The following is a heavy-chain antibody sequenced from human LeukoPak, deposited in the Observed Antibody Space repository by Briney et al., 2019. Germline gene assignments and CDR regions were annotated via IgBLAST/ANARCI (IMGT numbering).Heavy chain of an antibody. CDR3: AKSHYYDTTLHDY. CDR1: GFTFSDYY. CDR2: ISSSGSTI. Sequence: GGSLRLSCAASGFTFSDYYMSWIRQAPGKGLEWVSYISSSGSTIYYADSVKGRFTISRDNSKNTLYLQMNSLRAEDTAVYYCAKSHYYDTTLHDYWGQGTLVTVSS. J-gene: IGHJ4*02. V-gene: IGHV3-11*04. D-gene: IGHD3-22*01.